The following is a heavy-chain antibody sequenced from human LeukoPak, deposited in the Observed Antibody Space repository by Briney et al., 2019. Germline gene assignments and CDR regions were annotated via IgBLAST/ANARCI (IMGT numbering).Heavy chain of an antibody. J-gene: IGHJ4*02. CDR1: GFTFSNFW. V-gene: IGHV3-30*18. CDR2: ISYDGSNK. D-gene: IGHD5-12*01. Sequence: GGSLRLSCAASGFTFSNFWMSWARQAPGKGLEWVAVISYDGSNKCYADSVKGRFTISRDNSKNTLYLQMNSLRAEDTAVYYCAKDRRGGYESFDYWGQGTLVTVSS. CDR3: AKDRRGGYESFDY.